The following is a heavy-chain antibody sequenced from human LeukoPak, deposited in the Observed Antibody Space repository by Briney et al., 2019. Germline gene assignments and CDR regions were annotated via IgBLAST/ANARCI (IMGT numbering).Heavy chain of an antibody. CDR1: GFTFSSYS. J-gene: IGHJ4*02. CDR3: AKDDAWLRFGE. CDR2: ISTSSSCI. Sequence: GGSLRLSCAASGFTFSSYSMNWVRQAPGKGLEWVSSISTSSSCIYYADSVKGRFTISRDNSKNTLYLEVISLTAEDTAVYYCAKDDAWLRFGEWSQGTLVTVSS. V-gene: IGHV3-21*04. D-gene: IGHD3-10*01.